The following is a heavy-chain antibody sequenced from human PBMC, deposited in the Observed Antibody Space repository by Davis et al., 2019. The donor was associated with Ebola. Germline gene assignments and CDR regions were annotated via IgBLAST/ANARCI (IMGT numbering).Heavy chain of an antibody. V-gene: IGHV4-31*03. CDR2: IYYSGST. J-gene: IGHJ6*02. Sequence: TLSLTCTVSGGSISSGGYYWSWIRQHPGKGLEWIGYIYYSGSTYYNPSLKSRVTISVDTSKNQFSLKLSSVTAADTAVYYCARGEEVYYYGMDVWGQGTTVTVSS. CDR1: GGSISSGGYY. CDR3: ARGEEVYYYGMDV.